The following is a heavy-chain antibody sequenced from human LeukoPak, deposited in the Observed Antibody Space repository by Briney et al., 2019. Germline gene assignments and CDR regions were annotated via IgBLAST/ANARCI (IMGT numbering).Heavy chain of an antibody. CDR2: ISGSGGST. J-gene: IGHJ3*02. D-gene: IGHD1-26*01. Sequence: PGGSLRLSCAASGFTFSSYAMSWVRQAPGKGLEWVSAISGSGGSTYYADSVKGRFTISRDNSKNTLYLQMNSLRAEDTAVYYCAKDGRMVVGSFDAFDIWGQGTMVTVSS. CDR1: GFTFSSYA. CDR3: AKDGRMVVGSFDAFDI. V-gene: IGHV3-23*01.